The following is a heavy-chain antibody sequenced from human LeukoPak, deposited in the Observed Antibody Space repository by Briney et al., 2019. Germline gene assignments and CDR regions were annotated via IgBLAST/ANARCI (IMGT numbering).Heavy chain of an antibody. CDR1: GFTFSSYW. V-gene: IGHV3-7*04. Sequence: GGSLRLSCAASGFTFSSYWMSWVRQAPGKGLEWVANIKQDGSEKYYVDSVKGRFTISRENAKNSLYLQMNSLGAEDTAVYYCARDLCSTTSCYYYGMDVWGQGTTVTVSS. D-gene: IGHD2-2*01. CDR3: ARDLCSTTSCYYYGMDV. J-gene: IGHJ6*02. CDR2: IKQDGSEK.